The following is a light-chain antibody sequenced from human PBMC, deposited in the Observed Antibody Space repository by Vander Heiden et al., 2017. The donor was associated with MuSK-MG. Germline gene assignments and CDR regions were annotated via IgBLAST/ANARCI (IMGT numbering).Light chain of an antibody. CDR2: GNS. CDR1: SSNIGAGED. Sequence: QSLLTPPPSVSGAPRQRVTISCTGTSSNIGAGEDVSWYQQLPGTAPKLLIYGNSNRPSGVPDRFSGSKSGTSASLAITGLQAEDEADYYCKPYDSSLSALFGGGTKLTVL. V-gene: IGLV1-40*01. J-gene: IGLJ3*02. CDR3: KPYDSSLSAL.